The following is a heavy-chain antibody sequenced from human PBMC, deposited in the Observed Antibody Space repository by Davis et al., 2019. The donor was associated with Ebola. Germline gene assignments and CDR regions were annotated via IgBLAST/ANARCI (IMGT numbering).Heavy chain of an antibody. J-gene: IGHJ3*02. CDR1: GGTFSSYA. V-gene: IGHV1-69*05. CDR3: ARQADDYGDQWGSNAFDI. CDR2: IVPIFGTA. Sequence: SVKVSCKASGGTFSSYALSWVRQAPGQGLEWMGGIVPIFGTANYAQKLQGRVTMTTDTSTSTAYMELRSLRSDDTAVYYCARQADDYGDQWGSNAFDIWGQGTMVTVSS. D-gene: IGHD4-17*01.